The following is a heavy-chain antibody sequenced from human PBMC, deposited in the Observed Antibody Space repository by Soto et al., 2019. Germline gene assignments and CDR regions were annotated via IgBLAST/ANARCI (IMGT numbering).Heavy chain of an antibody. D-gene: IGHD4-17*01. CDR1: VFTFSNYA. V-gene: IGHV3-30-3*01. J-gene: IGHJ4*02. CDR3: ARDLGNNYGSFAY. CDR2: ISYDGSNK. Sequence: GGSLRIGCVASVFTFSNYAMTWVRQAPGKGLEWVAVISYDGSNKYYADSVKGRITISRDNSRNTLYLQMNNLRAEDTAMYYCARDLGNNYGSFAYWGQGTMVTVSS.